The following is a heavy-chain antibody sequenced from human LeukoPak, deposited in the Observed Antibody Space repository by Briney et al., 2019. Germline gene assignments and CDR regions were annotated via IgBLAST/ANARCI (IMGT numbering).Heavy chain of an antibody. D-gene: IGHD6-13*01. CDR3: ARAPSIAAAADYYFDY. Sequence: ASVKVSCKASGYTFTGYYMHWVRQAPGQGLEWMGWINPNSGGTNYAQKFQGRVTMTRDTSISTAYMELSRLSSDDTAVYYCARAPSIAAAADYYFDYWGQGTLVTVSS. CDR2: INPNSGGT. J-gene: IGHJ4*02. V-gene: IGHV1-2*02. CDR1: GYTFTGYY.